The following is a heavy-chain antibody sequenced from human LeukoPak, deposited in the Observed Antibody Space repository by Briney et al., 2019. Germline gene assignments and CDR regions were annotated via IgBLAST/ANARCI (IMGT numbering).Heavy chain of an antibody. J-gene: IGHJ5*02. CDR3: ARQVVIAAAGTGWFDP. V-gene: IGHV1-69*01. CDR1: GGTFSSHA. Sequence: GSSVKVTCKASGGTFSSHAISWVRQAPGQGLEWMGGIIPIFATPNYGQKFQGRVTISADESTSTAYMELNNLRSDDTAVYYCARQVVIAAAGTGWFDPWGQGTLVTVSS. D-gene: IGHD6-13*01. CDR2: IIPIFATP.